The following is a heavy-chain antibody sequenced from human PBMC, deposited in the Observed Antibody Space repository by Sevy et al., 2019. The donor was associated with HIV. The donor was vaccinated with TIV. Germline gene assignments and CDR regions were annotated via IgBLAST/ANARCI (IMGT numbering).Heavy chain of an antibody. J-gene: IGHJ4*02. CDR3: ASVLMTGYYSL. Sequence: GPSVKVSCKVSGYTLTELSMHWVRQAPGKGLEWMGGFNPEDGETIYAQKFQGRVTMTEDTPTDTAYMELSSLRSEDTAVYYCASVLMTGYYSLWGQGTLVTVSS. CDR1: GYTLTELS. V-gene: IGHV1-24*01. CDR2: FNPEDGET. D-gene: IGHD3-9*01.